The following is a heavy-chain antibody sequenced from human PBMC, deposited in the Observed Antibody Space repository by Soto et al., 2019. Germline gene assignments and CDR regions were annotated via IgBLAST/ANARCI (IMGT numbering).Heavy chain of an antibody. CDR1: GFSFGDYA. V-gene: IGHV3-9*01. CDR2: ISWNGESI. CDR3: AKDVGSSGWYDGFDS. J-gene: IGHJ4*02. Sequence: EVRLVESGGGLVQPGRSLRLSCAASGFSFGDYAMQWVRQVPGKGLEWVSSISWNGESIGYADSVKGRFTISRDNGKKSVYLQMNSLRGEDTALYYCAKDVGSSGWYDGFDSWGQGTLDTVS. D-gene: IGHD6-19*01.